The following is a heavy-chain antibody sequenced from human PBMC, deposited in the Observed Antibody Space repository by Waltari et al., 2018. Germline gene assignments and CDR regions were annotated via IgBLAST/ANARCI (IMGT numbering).Heavy chain of an antibody. CDR3: ARVGYGDYVLY. CDR1: GGSISSSNW. CDR2: IYHVGRT. V-gene: IGHV4-4*02. D-gene: IGHD4-17*01. Sequence: QVQLQESGPGLVKPSGTLSLTCAVSGGSISSSNWWCWVRRPPGKGLEWIWEIYHVGRTNYNPSLKNRVTSSVDQSKNPCSPKLSSGTAADTAVYSCARVGYGDYVLYLGQGTLVTVSS. J-gene: IGHJ4*02.